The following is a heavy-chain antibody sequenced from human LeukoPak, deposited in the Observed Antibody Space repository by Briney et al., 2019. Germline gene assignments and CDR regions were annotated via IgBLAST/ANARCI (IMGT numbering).Heavy chain of an antibody. J-gene: IGHJ6*02. CDR1: GYTFTSYY. CDR3: ATSGGPAVSSRYMDV. D-gene: IGHD6-6*01. Sequence: GASVKVSCKASGYTFTSYYMHWVRQAPGQGLKWMGIINPSGGSTSYAQKFQGRVTMTRDTSTSTVYMELSSLRSEDTAVYYCATSGGPAVSSRYMDVWGQGTTVTVSS. V-gene: IGHV1-46*01. CDR2: INPSGGST.